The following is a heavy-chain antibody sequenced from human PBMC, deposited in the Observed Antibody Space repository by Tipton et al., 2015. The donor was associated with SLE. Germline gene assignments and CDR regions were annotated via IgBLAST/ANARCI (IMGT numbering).Heavy chain of an antibody. CDR2: INHSGST. D-gene: IGHD6-13*01. CDR3: ARGSGRYSSSWYFFYYYMDV. J-gene: IGHJ6*03. CDR1: GGSFSGYY. Sequence: TLSLTCAVYGGSFSGYYWSWIRQPPGKGLEWIGGINHSGSTNYNPSLKSRVTISVDTSKNQFSLKLSSVTAADTAVYYCARGSGRYSSSWYFFYYYMDVWGKGTTVTVSS. V-gene: IGHV4-34*01.